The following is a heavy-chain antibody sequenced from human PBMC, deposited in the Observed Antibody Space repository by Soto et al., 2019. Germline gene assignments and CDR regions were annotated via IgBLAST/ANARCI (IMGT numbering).Heavy chain of an antibody. J-gene: IGHJ4*02. Sequence: EVQLVESGGGLVQPGGSLKLSCAASGFTFSGSAMHWVRQASGKGLEWVGRIRSKANSYATAYAASVKGRFTISRDDSKNKAYLRMNRLKTEDTAVYYCGIAVAGSGWYFDYWGQGTLVTVSS. CDR3: GIAVAGSGWYFDY. D-gene: IGHD6-19*01. CDR1: GFTFSGSA. V-gene: IGHV3-73*01. CDR2: IRSKANSYAT.